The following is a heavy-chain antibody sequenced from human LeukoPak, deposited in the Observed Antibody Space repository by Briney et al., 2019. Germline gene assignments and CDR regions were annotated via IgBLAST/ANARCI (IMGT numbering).Heavy chain of an antibody. Sequence: GGSLRLSCAASGFTFSNHGMHWVRQAPGKGLEWVAVIWYDGSKKLYADSVMGRFTISRDDSKNTLYLQMSGLRAEDTAVYYCAAVRGSPYSSSWIDYWGQGTLVTVSS. D-gene: IGHD6-13*01. V-gene: IGHV3-33*03. CDR1: GFTFSNHG. CDR2: IWYDGSKK. CDR3: AAVRGSPYSSSWIDY. J-gene: IGHJ4*02.